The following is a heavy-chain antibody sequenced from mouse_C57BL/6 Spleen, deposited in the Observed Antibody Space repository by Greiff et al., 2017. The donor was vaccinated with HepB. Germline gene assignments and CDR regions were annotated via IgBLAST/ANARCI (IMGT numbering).Heavy chain of an antibody. CDR3: ARDSFWFAY. V-gene: IGHV14-2*01. CDR2: IDPEDGET. J-gene: IGHJ3*01. Sequence: EVKLQESGAELVKPGASVKLSCTASGFNIKDYYMPWVKQRTEQGLEWIGRIDPEDGETKYAPKFQGKATITADTSSNTAYLQLSSLTSEDTAVYYCARDSFWFAYWGQGTLVTVSA. CDR1: GFNIKDYY. D-gene: IGHD3-2*01.